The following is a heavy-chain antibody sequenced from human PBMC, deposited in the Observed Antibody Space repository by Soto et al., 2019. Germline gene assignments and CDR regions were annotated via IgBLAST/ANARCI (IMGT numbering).Heavy chain of an antibody. D-gene: IGHD2-2*01. CDR2: TYYRSKWYN. CDR1: GDSVSSNSAA. Sequence: SQTLSLTCAISGDSVSSNSAAWNWISQCPSRGLEWLGRTYYRSKWYNDYAVSVKSRITINPDTSKNQFSLQLNSVTPEDTAVYYCARMSAAAPPYYHYGMYVWGQGTTVTVSS. V-gene: IGHV6-1*01. CDR3: ARMSAAAPPYYHYGMYV. J-gene: IGHJ6*02.